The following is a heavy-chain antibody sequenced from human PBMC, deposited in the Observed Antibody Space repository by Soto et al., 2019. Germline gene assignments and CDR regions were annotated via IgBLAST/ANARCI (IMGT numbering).Heavy chain of an antibody. CDR1: GFTFSSYW. CDR3: ARDLDYGGNPRGY. Sequence: EVQLVESGGDLVQPGGSLRLSCAASGFTFSSYWMHWVRQPPGKGLVWVSRMNTDGSSTTYADSVKGRFTISRDNDKNTLYMQMNSLRAEDTAVYYCARDLDYGGNPRGYWGQGTLVTVSS. D-gene: IGHD4-17*01. CDR2: MNTDGSST. V-gene: IGHV3-74*01. J-gene: IGHJ4*02.